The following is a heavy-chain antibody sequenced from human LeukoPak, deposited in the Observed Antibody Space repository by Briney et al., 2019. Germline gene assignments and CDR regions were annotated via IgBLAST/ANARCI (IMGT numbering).Heavy chain of an antibody. Sequence: PGGSLRLSCAASGFTFSTYWMSWVRQAPGKGLEWVANINQDGSEKSYVASVKGRFTISRDNAKKSLYLQMNSLRAEDTAVYYCARDRVNYFDYWGQGTLVTVSS. CDR1: GFTFSTYW. CDR2: INQDGSEK. CDR3: ARDRVNYFDY. V-gene: IGHV3-7*01. D-gene: IGHD3-10*01. J-gene: IGHJ4*02.